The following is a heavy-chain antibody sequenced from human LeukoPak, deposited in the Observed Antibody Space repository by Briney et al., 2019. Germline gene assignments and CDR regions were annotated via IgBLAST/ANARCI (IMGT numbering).Heavy chain of an antibody. CDR2: INSGGST. D-gene: IGHD6-13*01. V-gene: IGHV3-53*01. Sequence: PGGSLRLSCAASGFTVSSNYMSWVRQAPGQGLEWVAVINSGGSTYYADSVKGRFTISRDNSKNTLYLQMNSLRAEDTAAYYCARERGIAAAGQDYFDYWGQGTLVTVSS. J-gene: IGHJ4*02. CDR1: GFTVSSNY. CDR3: ARERGIAAAGQDYFDY.